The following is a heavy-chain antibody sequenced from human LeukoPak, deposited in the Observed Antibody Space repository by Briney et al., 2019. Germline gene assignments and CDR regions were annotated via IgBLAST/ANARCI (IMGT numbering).Heavy chain of an antibody. CDR2: IYYSGST. CDR1: GGSISSSSYY. D-gene: IGHD5-24*01. V-gene: IGHV4-39*01. Sequence: SETLSPTCTVSGGSISSSSYYWGWIRQPPGKGLEWIGGIYYSGSTYYNPSLKSRVTISVDTSKNQFSLKLSSVTATDTAVYYCARLEDGYNPSYDYWGQGTLVTVSS. CDR3: ARLEDGYNPSYDY. J-gene: IGHJ4*02.